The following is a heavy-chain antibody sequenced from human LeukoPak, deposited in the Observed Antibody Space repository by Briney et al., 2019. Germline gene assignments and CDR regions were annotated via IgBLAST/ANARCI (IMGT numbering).Heavy chain of an antibody. CDR2: IYYSGST. Sequence: PSETLSLTCAVYGGSFSGYYWSWIRQPPGKGLEWIGYIYYSGSTNYNPSLKSRVTISVDTSKNQFSLKLSSVTAADTAVYYCARGRYSSSWEFDYWGQGTLVTVSS. J-gene: IGHJ4*02. CDR3: ARGRYSSSWEFDY. V-gene: IGHV4-59*01. CDR1: GGSFSGYY. D-gene: IGHD6-13*01.